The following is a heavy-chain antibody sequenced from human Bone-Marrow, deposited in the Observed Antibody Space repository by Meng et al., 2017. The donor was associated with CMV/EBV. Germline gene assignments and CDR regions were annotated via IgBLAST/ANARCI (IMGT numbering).Heavy chain of an antibody. V-gene: IGHV3-30*02. Sequence: GGSLRLSCAASGFTFSSYAMHWVRQAPGKGLEWVAFIRYDGSNKYYADSVKGRFTISRDNSKNTLYLQMNSLRAEDTAVYYCAKYCSSTSCHMEFDYWGQGTLVTVSS. CDR3: AKYCSSTSCHMEFDY. CDR2: IRYDGSNK. J-gene: IGHJ4*02. CDR1: GFTFSSYA. D-gene: IGHD2-2*01.